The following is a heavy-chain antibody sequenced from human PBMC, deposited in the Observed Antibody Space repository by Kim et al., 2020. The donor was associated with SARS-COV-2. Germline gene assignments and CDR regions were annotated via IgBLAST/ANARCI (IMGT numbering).Heavy chain of an antibody. CDR2: IWYDGSNK. D-gene: IGHD3-10*01. CDR3: AREGYYYGSGTGGMDV. Sequence: GSLRLSCAASGFTFSSYGMHWVRQAPGKGLEWVAVIWYDGSNKYYADSVKGRFTISRDNSKNTLYLQMNSLRAEDTAVYYCAREGYYYGSGTGGMDVWGQGTTVTVSS. CDR1: GFTFSSYG. V-gene: IGHV3-33*01. J-gene: IGHJ6*02.